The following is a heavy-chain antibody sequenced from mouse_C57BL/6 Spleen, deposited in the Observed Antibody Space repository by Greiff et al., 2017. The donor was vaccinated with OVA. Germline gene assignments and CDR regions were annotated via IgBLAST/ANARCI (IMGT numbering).Heavy chain of an antibody. Sequence: VHLPPPFSELVPPFASVPLSFPSSFSPFPLSWLPCLNPRPCPFLSLIGEIDPSDSYTHYNQKFPCTATLTVDPSSSTAYMQLSSLTSEDSAVYYCARRYYGSSYVGAMDYWGQGTSVTVSS. D-gene: IGHD1-1*01. J-gene: IGHJ4*01. V-gene: IGHV1-50*01. CDR1: FSPFPLSW. CDR3: ARRYYGSSYVGAMDY. CDR2: IDPSDSYT.